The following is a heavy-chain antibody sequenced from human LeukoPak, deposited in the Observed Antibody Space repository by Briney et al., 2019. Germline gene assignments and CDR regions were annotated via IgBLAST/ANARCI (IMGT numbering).Heavy chain of an antibody. CDR1: GYSFSGYS. J-gene: IGHJ6*02. V-gene: IGHV1-2*02. CDR3: ARDHQVKDV. Sequence: ASVKVSCKASGYSFSGYSIHWLRQAPGQGLEWMGWINPNTGASNFAQKFQGRATMTRDMSISTAHMELSRLKSDDTAVYYCARDHQVKDVWGQGTTVTVSS. CDR2: INPNTGAS.